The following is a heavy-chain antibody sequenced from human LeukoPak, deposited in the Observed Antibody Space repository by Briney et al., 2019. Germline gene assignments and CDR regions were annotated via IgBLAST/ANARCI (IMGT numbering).Heavy chain of an antibody. CDR3: ARDRRAHGY. CDR1: GFTFSSSW. J-gene: IGHJ4*02. CDR2: IKEDGSEK. Sequence: GGSLRLSCEASGFTFSSSWTTWVRQAPGKGREWVANIKEDGSEKYYVGSVKGRFTISRDNAKNSLYLQMNSLRAEDTAVYYCARDRRAHGYWGQGTLVTVSS. V-gene: IGHV3-7*03.